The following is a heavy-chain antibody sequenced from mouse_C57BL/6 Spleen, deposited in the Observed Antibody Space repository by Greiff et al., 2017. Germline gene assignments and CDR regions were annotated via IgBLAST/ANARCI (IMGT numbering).Heavy chain of an antibody. Sequence: VQLQQSGAELVRPGASVTLSCKASGYTFTDYEMHWVKQTPVHGLEWIGAIDPETGGTDSNQKFKGKAILTADKSSSTAYMELRGLTSEDSAVYYCTREYRLLRSYAMDYGGQGTSVTVAS. CDR3: TREYRLLRSYAMDY. J-gene: IGHJ4*01. D-gene: IGHD1-1*01. CDR1: GYTFTDYE. V-gene: IGHV1-15*01. CDR2: IDPETGGT.